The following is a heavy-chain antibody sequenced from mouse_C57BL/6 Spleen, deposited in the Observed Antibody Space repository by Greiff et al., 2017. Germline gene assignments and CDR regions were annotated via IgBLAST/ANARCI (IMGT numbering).Heavy chain of an antibody. CDR2: IYWDDDK. V-gene: IGHV8-12*01. D-gene: IGHD1-1*01. CDR1: GFSLSPSGMG. J-gene: IGHJ1*03. CDR3: ARRAGKYYGRSYGYFDV. Sequence: QVTLKVCGPGILQSSQTLSLTCSFSGFSLSPSGMGVSWIRQPSGKGLEWLAHIYWDDDKRSNPSLKSRLTISKDTSRNQVFHKITRVDTADTAKYYGARRAGKYYGRSYGYFDVWGTGTTVTVSS.